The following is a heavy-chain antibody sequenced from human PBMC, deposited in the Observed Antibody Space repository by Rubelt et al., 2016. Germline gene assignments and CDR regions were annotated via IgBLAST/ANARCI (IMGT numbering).Heavy chain of an antibody. V-gene: IGHV4-59*01. D-gene: IGHD3-10*01. CDR2: IYYSGST. J-gene: IGHJ5*02. CDR1: GGSFSGYY. CDR3: ARRVDASGSYPRDNWFDP. Sequence: QLQLQESGPGLVKPSETLSLTCAVYGGSFSGYYWSWIRQPPGKGLEWIGYIYYSGSTNYNPSLKVGFPNQVETSRDQCSLKLSAVTAADTAVYYWARRVDASGSYPRDNWFDPWGQGTLVTVSS.